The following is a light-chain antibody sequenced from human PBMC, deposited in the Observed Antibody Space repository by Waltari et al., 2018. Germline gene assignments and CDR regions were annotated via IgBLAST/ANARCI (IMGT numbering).Light chain of an antibody. CDR2: EVS. CDR3: SSYAGRNTL. Sequence: QSALTQPPSASGAPGQPVTLSCTGTSSHAGVYNYAPWYQQHPGEAPKPLIYEVSKRPSGVPDRFSGSKSGNTASLTVSGLQAEDEGDYYCSSYAGRNTLFGGGTKLTVL. CDR1: SSHAGVYNY. J-gene: IGLJ2*01. V-gene: IGLV2-8*01.